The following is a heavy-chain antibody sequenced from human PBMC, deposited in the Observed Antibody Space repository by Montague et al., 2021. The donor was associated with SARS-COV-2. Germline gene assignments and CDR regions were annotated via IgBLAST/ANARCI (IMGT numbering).Heavy chain of an antibody. V-gene: IGHV2-70*11. Sequence: PALVKPTQTLTLTCTFSGFSLSTSGMCVSWIRQPPGKALEWLARXDWXDDKYYSTSLKTRLTISKDTSKNPVVLTMTNMDPVDTATYYCARMDAGPTSYDYWGQGTLVTVSS. CDR1: GFSLSTSGMC. J-gene: IGHJ4*02. D-gene: IGHD2-2*01. CDR2: XDWXDDK. CDR3: ARMDAGPTSYDY.